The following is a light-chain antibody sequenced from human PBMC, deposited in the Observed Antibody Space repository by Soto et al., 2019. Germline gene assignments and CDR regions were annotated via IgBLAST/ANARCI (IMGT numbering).Light chain of an antibody. J-gene: IGKJ1*01. CDR1: QGISNH. Sequence: DMQMTQSPPSLSASVGDTVAITCRASQGISNHLAWYQQKPGKAPKLLIYAASTLQSGVPSRFSGSGSGTDFTLTISSLQPVDVATYYCQKYDRAPWTFGRGTKVEI. CDR2: AAS. V-gene: IGKV1-27*01. CDR3: QKYDRAPWT.